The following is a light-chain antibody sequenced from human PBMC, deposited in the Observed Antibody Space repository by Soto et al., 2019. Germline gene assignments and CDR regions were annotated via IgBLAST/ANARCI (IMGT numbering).Light chain of an antibody. CDR3: QQSYSTPLT. Sequence: DIPMTQSPSSLSASVGDSVTISCGASQSISTYLHWYQQKPGKAPNLLIFATSSLQSGVPSRFSGSGSGTDFTLNISSLQPEDFATYYCQQSYSTPLTFGGGTKMEIK. V-gene: IGKV1-39*01. J-gene: IGKJ4*02. CDR2: ATS. CDR1: QSISTY.